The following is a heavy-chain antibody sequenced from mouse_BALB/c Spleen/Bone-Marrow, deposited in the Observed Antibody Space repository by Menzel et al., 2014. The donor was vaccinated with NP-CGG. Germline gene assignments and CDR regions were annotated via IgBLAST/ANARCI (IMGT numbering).Heavy chain of an antibody. CDR2: IGSGDSST. Sequence: EVMLVESGGGLVKPGGSLKLSCAASGFTFSSYATSWVRQTPEKRLEWVATIGSGDSSTYYPDSVKGRFTISRDYAKNTLYLQMSSLRSEDTAMYYCARSGSSYYYWGQGTTLTVSS. D-gene: IGHD1-1*01. CDR1: GFTFSSYA. J-gene: IGHJ2*01. V-gene: IGHV5-9-1*01. CDR3: ARSGSSYYY.